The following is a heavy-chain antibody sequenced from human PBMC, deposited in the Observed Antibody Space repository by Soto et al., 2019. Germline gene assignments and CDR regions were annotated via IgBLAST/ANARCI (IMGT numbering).Heavy chain of an antibody. V-gene: IGHV1-3*01. Sequence: QVQLVQSGAEVKKPGASVKISCKASGYTFTRYTMNWVRQAPGQRLEWMGWINPDNGNTKSSQKCQDRVIITSDTSASTAYMDLSSLRSEDTAVYYCARGIATGQLDPWGQGTLVTVSS. D-gene: IGHD2-15*01. J-gene: IGHJ5*02. CDR3: ARGIATGQLDP. CDR1: GYTFTRYT. CDR2: INPDNGNT.